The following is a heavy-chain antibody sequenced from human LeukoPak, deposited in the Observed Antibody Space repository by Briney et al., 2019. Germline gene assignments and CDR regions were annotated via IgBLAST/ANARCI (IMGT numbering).Heavy chain of an antibody. CDR2: ISGSGGST. Sequence: PGGSLRLSCAASGFAFGHYTMHWVRQAPGKGLEWVSSISGSGGSTYYADSVKGRFSISRDNSKNTLYLQVNSLRADDTAVYYCANSGLNRFEYWGQGALVTVSS. V-gene: IGHV3-23*01. D-gene: IGHD2-15*01. CDR3: ANSGLNRFEY. CDR1: GFAFGHYT. J-gene: IGHJ4*02.